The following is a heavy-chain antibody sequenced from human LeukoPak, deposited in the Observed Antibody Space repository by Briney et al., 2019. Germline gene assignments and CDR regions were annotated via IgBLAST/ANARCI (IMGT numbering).Heavy chain of an antibody. Sequence: GGSLRPSCAASGLTVSSNYMTWVRQAPGKGLEWISIIYSGGSTFYPDSVKGRFTTSRDTSKNTLYLQMSSLRAEDTAMYYCAMRCATTWCMDYWGQGTLVTVSS. CDR1: GLTVSSNY. CDR3: AMRCATTWCMDY. J-gene: IGHJ4*02. CDR2: IYSGGST. V-gene: IGHV3-53*01. D-gene: IGHD2-8*01.